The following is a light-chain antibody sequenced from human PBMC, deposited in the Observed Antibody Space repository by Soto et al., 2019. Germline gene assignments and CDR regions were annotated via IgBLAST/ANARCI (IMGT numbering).Light chain of an antibody. V-gene: IGLV3-1*01. CDR2: LDT. CDR3: QAWDDTTGVV. CDR1: KLGDRY. J-gene: IGLJ2*01. Sequence: SYELTQPPSVSVSPGQTASIPCSGDKLGDRYACWYQQKPGQSPVLVIYLDTKLPSGIPERFSGSNSGNTATLTISGTQAMDEAAYYCQAWDDTTGVVFGGGTKLTVL.